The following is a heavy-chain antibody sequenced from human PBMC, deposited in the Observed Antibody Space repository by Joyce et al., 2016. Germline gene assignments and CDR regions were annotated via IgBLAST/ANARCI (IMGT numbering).Heavy chain of an antibody. CDR3: ARSQWLAPLMY. CDR2: ITNSGAT. J-gene: IGHJ4*02. Sequence: QVQLQQWGAGLLKPSETLSLTCSVSGGPFRGFFWTWVRQPPGKGLEWIGDITNSGATNYNPSLKSRINFSVDTSKNQFSLKLTSLSAADTAVYYCARSQWLAPLMYWGQGTPVTVSS. CDR1: GGPFRGFF. V-gene: IGHV4-34*01. D-gene: IGHD6-19*01.